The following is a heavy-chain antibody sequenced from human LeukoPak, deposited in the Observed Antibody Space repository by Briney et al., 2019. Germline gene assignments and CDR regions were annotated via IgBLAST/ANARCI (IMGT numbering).Heavy chain of an antibody. CDR1: GFTFSSYA. CDR2: ISYDGSNK. D-gene: IGHD5-18*01. V-gene: IGHV3-30-3*01. J-gene: IGHJ3*02. Sequence: PGGSLRLSCAASGFTFSSYAMHWVRQAPGKGLEWVAFISYDGSNKYYADPVKGRFTISRDNSKNTLYLQMNSLRAEDTAVYYCARCDTWIQLWEAFDIWGQGTMVTVYS. CDR3: ARCDTWIQLWEAFDI.